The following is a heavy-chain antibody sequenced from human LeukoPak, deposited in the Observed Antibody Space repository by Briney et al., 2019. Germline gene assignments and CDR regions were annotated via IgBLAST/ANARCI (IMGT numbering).Heavy chain of an antibody. CDR2: VYYSGAT. CDR3: ARLNLRYFESSDFPYWYFTL. Sequence: PSETLSLTCTVSDGSISNYYWSWIRQPPGKGLQWIGYVYYSGATKYNPSLKSRVSMSVDASKKQSSLRLSSVTATDTAVYSCARLNLRYFESSDFPYWYFTLWGRGTLVTVSS. J-gene: IGHJ2*01. CDR1: DGSISNYY. V-gene: IGHV4-59*08. D-gene: IGHD3-22*01.